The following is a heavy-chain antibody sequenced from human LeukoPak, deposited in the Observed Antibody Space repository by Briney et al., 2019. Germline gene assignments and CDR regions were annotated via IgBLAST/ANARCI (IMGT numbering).Heavy chain of an antibody. CDR1: GFTVSSNY. D-gene: IGHD3-3*01. V-gene: IGHV3-53*01. Sequence: GGSLRLSCAASGFTVSSNYMSWVRQAPGKGLEWVSVIYSGGSTYYADSVKGRFTISRDNSKNTLYLQMNSLRAEDTAVYYCARAPEYYDFWSGPYYYYYGMDVWGQGTTVTVSS. CDR2: IYSGGST. CDR3: ARAPEYYDFWSGPYYYYYGMDV. J-gene: IGHJ6*02.